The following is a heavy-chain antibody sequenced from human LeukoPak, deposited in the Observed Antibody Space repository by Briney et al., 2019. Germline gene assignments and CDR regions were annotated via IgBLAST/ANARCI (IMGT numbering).Heavy chain of an antibody. CDR2: ISDSGGST. Sequence: GGSLRLSCAASGFTFSSYAMSWVRQAPGKGLEWVSAISDSGGSTYYADSVKGRFTISRDNAKNSLYLQMNSLRAEDTAVYYCARALYDFWTYYYYYGMDVWGQGTTVTVSS. CDR1: GFTFSSYA. D-gene: IGHD3-3*01. CDR3: ARALYDFWTYYYYYGMDV. J-gene: IGHJ6*02. V-gene: IGHV3-23*01.